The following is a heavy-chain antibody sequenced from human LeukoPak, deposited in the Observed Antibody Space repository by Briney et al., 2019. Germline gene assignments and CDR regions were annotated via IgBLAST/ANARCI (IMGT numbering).Heavy chain of an antibody. D-gene: IGHD6-19*01. V-gene: IGHV3-9*01. Sequence: GGSLRLSCAASGFTFDTYAMHWVRQAPGKGLEWVSGISWNSGSIGYADSVKGRFTISRDNAKNSLYLQMNSLRVEDTALYYCAKPRSFIAVTAFDFWGQGTLVTVSS. CDR3: AKPRSFIAVTAFDF. CDR2: ISWNSGSI. CDR1: GFTFDTYA. J-gene: IGHJ4*02.